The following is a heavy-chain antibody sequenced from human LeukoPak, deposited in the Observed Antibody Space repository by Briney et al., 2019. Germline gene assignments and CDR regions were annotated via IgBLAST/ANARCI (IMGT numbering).Heavy chain of an antibody. D-gene: IGHD6-25*01. CDR3: VRGPTAAGNSFEY. CDR1: GYTFTSYG. J-gene: IGHJ4*02. Sequence: ASVKVSCKASGYTFTSYGISWVRQAPGQGLEWMGWISAYNGNTNYAQKLQGRVTLPTDTSTRTPYMALTSLRSDGTAVYYCVRGPTAAGNSFEYGGRGTPVPVSS. CDR2: ISAYNGNT. V-gene: IGHV1-18*01.